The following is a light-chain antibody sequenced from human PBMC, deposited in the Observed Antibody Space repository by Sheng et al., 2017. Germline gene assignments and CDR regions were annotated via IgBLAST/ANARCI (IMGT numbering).Light chain of an antibody. CDR1: QNIGNW. V-gene: IGKV1-5*03. CDR2: KAS. J-gene: IGKJ3*01. CDR3: QQYNTYFPT. Sequence: DIQMTQSPSTLSASVGDRVTITCRASQNIGNWLAWYQQKPGKVPNLLIYKASSLESGVPSRFSGSGSGTEFTLTISSLQPDDFAIYFCQQYNTYFPTFGPGTKVDIK.